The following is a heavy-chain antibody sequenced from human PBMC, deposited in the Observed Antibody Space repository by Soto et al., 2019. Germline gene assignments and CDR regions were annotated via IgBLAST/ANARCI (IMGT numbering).Heavy chain of an antibody. CDR3: ARDVTGGAVTAHNWFDA. Sequence: QVQVVESGGGVVQPGRSLRLSCAASGFTFGRYALHWVRQAPGKGLEWVAVVSHDGGNKYYVDSVRGRFTISRDNSNNILYLQMNSLRSEDTAVYYCARDVTGGAVTAHNWFDAWGRGSLVTVSS. V-gene: IGHV3-30-3*01. D-gene: IGHD2-21*02. J-gene: IGHJ5*02. CDR1: GFTFGRYA. CDR2: VSHDGGNK.